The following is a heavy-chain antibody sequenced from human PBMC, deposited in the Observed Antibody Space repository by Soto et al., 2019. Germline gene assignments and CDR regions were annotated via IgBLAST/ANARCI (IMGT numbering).Heavy chain of an antibody. V-gene: IGHV4-59*08. J-gene: IGHJ3*02. D-gene: IGHD6-19*01. CDR1: GVSISNSY. Sequence: QVQLQESGPGLVKSSETLSLTCTVSGVSISNSYWCWIRQTPGKGMEWIGFIFRTGSTNYNPSVKSRVPMSVAKSKNQFSLNLRSVTAADTAVYYWARPSKEWLANDAFDIWGQGTMVTVSS. CDR3: ARPSKEWLANDAFDI. CDR2: IFRTGST.